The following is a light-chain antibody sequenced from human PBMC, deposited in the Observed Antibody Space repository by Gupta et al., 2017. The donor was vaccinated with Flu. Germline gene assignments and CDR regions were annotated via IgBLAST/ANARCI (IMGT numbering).Light chain of an antibody. Sequence: VTSSCTRSSGSIVSSYVQWYQQRPGSSPTTVICEDNRRPSGVPDRFSGSIDSSSNSASLTISGLKTEDEADYYCQSFDVSNHWVFGGGTKLTVL. CDR2: EDN. CDR1: SGSIVSSY. V-gene: IGLV6-57*01. J-gene: IGLJ3*02. CDR3: QSFDVSNHWV.